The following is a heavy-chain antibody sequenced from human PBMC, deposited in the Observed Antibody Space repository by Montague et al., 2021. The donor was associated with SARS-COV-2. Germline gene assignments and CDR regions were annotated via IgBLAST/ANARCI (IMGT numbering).Heavy chain of an antibody. V-gene: IGHV3-9*01. CDR2: INWNGNSR. J-gene: IGHJ4*02. Sequence: SLSLSCAASGFTFPDYAMHWVRQAPGKGLEWVSGINWNGNSRGYADSVKGRFTISRDNAASSLFLQMSSLRPEDTALYYCAAATYGSIAYWGQGNLVTVSS. CDR1: GFTFPDYA. D-gene: IGHD3-10*01. CDR3: AAATYGSIAY.